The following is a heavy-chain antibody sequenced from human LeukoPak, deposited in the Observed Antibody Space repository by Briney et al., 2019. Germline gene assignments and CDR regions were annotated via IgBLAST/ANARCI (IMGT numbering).Heavy chain of an antibody. CDR3: ARDLREFARRFDY. D-gene: IGHD2/OR15-2a*01. CDR2: INHSGST. Sequence: SETLSLTCAVYGGSFSGYYWSWIRQPPGKGLEWIGEINHSGSTYYNPSLKSRVTISVDTSKNQFSLKLSSVTAADTAVYYCARDLREFARRFDYWGQGTLVTVSS. CDR1: GGSFSGYY. J-gene: IGHJ4*02. V-gene: IGHV4-34*01.